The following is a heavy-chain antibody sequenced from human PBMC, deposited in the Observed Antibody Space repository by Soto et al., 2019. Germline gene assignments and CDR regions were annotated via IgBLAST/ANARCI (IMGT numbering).Heavy chain of an antibody. V-gene: IGHV3-30-3*01. D-gene: IGHD4-17*01. Sequence: GGSLRLSCAASGFTFSTFALYWVRQAPGKGLEWVAVISYDGSKKYHADSVRGRFTISRDNSKNTLYLQMNGLRTEDSALYYCTRDMDYGDRAFGDYWGQGTLVTVSS. CDR1: GFTFSTFA. J-gene: IGHJ4*02. CDR3: TRDMDYGDRAFGDY. CDR2: ISYDGSKK.